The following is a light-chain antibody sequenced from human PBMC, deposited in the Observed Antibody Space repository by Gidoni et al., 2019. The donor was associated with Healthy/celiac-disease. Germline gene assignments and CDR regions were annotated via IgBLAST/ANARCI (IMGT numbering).Light chain of an antibody. CDR3: AAWDDSLNGVV. V-gene: IGLV1-44*01. CDR1: SSNIGSNT. Sequence: QSVLTQTHSASGTPGQRVTISCSGSSSNIGSNTVNWYQQLPGTAPKLLIYSNNQRPSGVPDRFSGSKSGTSASLAISGLQSEDEADYYCAAWDDSLNGVVFGGGTKLTVL. CDR2: SNN. J-gene: IGLJ2*01.